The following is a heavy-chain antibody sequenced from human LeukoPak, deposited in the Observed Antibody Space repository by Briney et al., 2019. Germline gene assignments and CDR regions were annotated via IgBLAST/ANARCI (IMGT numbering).Heavy chain of an antibody. CDR2: ISDDGSKT. Sequence: GGSLRLSCAASGFTFSSYWMHWVRQVPGKGLLWVARISDDGSKTRFADSVKGRFTISRDNAKNTLYLQMNSLRVEDTGVYYCTTGHPGNFDYWGQGTLVTVSS. J-gene: IGHJ4*02. V-gene: IGHV3-74*01. CDR1: GFTFSSYW. CDR3: TTGHPGNFDY.